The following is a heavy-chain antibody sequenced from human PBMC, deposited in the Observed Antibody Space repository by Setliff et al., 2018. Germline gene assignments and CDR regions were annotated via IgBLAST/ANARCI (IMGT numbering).Heavy chain of an antibody. Sequence: PGESLKISCKTSGYEFTNYWIAWVRQTPGKGLEWMGSLFPGDSDTKYSPSFQGQVTISVDTSTTTAYLQWDSLQASDSAIYYCVTNGASGSYYHFGSWGQGALVTVSS. CDR1: GYEFTNYW. CDR2: LFPGDSDT. CDR3: VTNGASGSYYHFGS. V-gene: IGHV5-51*01. J-gene: IGHJ4*02. D-gene: IGHD3-10*01.